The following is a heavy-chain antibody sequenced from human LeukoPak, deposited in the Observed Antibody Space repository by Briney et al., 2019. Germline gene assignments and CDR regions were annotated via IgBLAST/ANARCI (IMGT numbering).Heavy chain of an antibody. J-gene: IGHJ4*02. CDR3: AKDLRYSGSLRAMDY. CDR2: ISYDGSNK. D-gene: IGHD1-26*01. CDR1: GFTFSGYA. V-gene: IGHV3-30*04. Sequence: GGSLRLSCAASGFTFSGYAMHWVRQAPGKGLEWVAVISYDGSNKKYGDSVKGRFTISRDNSKSTLYLQMNSLRAEDTAIYYCAKDLRYSGSLRAMDYWGQGTVVTVSS.